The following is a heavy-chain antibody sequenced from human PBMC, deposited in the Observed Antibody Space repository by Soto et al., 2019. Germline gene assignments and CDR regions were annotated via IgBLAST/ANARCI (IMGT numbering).Heavy chain of an antibody. V-gene: IGHV4-39*01. CDR1: GVSIDSRGYY. CDR2: MFYSGTT. Sequence: SETLSLTCTVSGVSIDSRGYYWGWIRQPPGKGLEWIESMFYSGTTYYNPSLKSRITIAVDSSKNQFSLSLSSVTAADTAFYYCARKEDGYNRLLDYWGQGILVTVSS. CDR3: ARKEDGYNRLLDY. J-gene: IGHJ4*02. D-gene: IGHD5-12*01.